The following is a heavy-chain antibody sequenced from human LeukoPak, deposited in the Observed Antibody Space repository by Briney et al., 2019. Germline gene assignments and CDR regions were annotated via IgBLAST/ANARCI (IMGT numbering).Heavy chain of an antibody. CDR1: GGTFSSYA. CDR2: IIPIFGTA. D-gene: IGHD3-22*01. Sequence: ASVKVSCKASGGTFSSYAISWVRQAPGQGLEWMGGIIPIFGTANYAQKFQGRVTITTDESTSTAYMELSSLRSEDTAVYYCAIKAGPYDSSGYYYWGQGTLFTVSS. J-gene: IGHJ4*02. V-gene: IGHV1-69*05. CDR3: AIKAGPYDSSGYYY.